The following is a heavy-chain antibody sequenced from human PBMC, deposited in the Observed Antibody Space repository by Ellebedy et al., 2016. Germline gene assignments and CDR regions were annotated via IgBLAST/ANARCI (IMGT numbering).Heavy chain of an antibody. Sequence: GGSLRLSCAASGFTFSSYAMSWVRQAPGKGLEWVSAISGSGGSTYYADSVKGRFTISRDNSKNTLYLQMNSLRAEDTAVYYCAKDCSIGSGWSARGCLGYWGQGTLVTVSS. V-gene: IGHV3-23*01. D-gene: IGHD6-19*01. J-gene: IGHJ4*02. CDR3: AKDCSIGSGWSARGCLGY. CDR2: ISGSGGST. CDR1: GFTFSSYA.